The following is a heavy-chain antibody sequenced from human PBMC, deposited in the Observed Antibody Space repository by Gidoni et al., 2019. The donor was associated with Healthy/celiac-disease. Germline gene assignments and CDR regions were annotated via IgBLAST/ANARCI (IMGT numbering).Heavy chain of an antibody. CDR3: ATDLRSGWYGALDY. Sequence: QVQLVPSGAEVKKPGASVKVSCTVSGYTLTELSMPWVRQAPGKGIEWMGGFDPEDGETIYEQKFQGRVTMTEDTSTDTAYMELSSLRSEDTAVYYCATDLRSGWYGALDYWGQGTLVTVSS. CDR2: FDPEDGET. CDR1: GYTLTELS. D-gene: IGHD6-19*01. J-gene: IGHJ4*02. V-gene: IGHV1-24*01.